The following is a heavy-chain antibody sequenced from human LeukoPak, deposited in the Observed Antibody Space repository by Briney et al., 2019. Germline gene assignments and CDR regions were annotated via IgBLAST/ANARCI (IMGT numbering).Heavy chain of an antibody. V-gene: IGHV4-39*01. Sequence: PSETLSLTCTVSGGSISSSSYYWGWIRQPPGKGLEWIGSIYYSGSTYYNPSLKSRVTISVDTSKNQFSLKLSSVTAADTAVYYCARLKEGFWSGPDYFDYWGQGTLVTVSS. J-gene: IGHJ4*02. D-gene: IGHD3-3*01. CDR2: IYYSGST. CDR1: GGSISSSSYY. CDR3: ARLKEGFWSGPDYFDY.